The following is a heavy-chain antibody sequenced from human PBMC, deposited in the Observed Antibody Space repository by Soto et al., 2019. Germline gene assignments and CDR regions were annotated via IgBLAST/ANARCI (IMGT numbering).Heavy chain of an antibody. J-gene: IGHJ5*02. CDR3: ARVRPYTAYWFDP. CDR1: GGSISSSGYS. V-gene: IGHV4-30-2*01. D-gene: IGHD2-2*02. Sequence: SETLSLTCTVSGGSISSSGYSWTWIRQPPGKGLEWIGYIYPTGNTYYSPSLNSRVTISVNKSENQLSLKLHSVTAADTAVYYCARVRPYTAYWFDPWGQGILVTVSS. CDR2: IYPTGNT.